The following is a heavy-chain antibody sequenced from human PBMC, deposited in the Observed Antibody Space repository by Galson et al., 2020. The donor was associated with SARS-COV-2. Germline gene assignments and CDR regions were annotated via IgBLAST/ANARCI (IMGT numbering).Heavy chain of an antibody. V-gene: IGHV4-39*01. Sequence: SETLSLTCTVSGGSISSTRYYWGWIRQPPGKGLEWIGRIYYSGNTYYNPSLKSRVTISVDTSKNQFSLKLGSVTAADTAVYYCARLNSHGATYYCGSGAVDYYGMDGWGQGTKVTVSS. CDR1: GGSISSTRYY. CDR3: ARLNSHGATYYCGSGAVDYYGMDG. J-gene: IGHJ6*02. CDR2: IYYSGNT. D-gene: IGHD3-10*01.